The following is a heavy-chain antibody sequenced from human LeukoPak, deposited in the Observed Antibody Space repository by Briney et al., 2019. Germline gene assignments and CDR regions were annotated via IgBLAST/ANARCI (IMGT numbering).Heavy chain of an antibody. J-gene: IGHJ4*02. V-gene: IGHV4-39*07. D-gene: IGHD1-7*01. CDR1: GFTFSRYW. Sequence: GSLRLSCAASGFTFSRYWMSWVRQAPGKGLEWIGSIYYSGSTYYNPSLKSRVTISVDTSKNQFSLKLSSVTAADTAVYYCARDNWNYAVPFDYWGQGTLVTVSS. CDR2: IYYSGST. CDR3: ARDNWNYAVPFDY.